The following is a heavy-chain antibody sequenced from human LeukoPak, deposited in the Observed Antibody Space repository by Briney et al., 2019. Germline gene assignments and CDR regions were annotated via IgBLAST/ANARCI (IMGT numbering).Heavy chain of an antibody. CDR1: GFTFSSYW. CDR2: MNSDGSST. V-gene: IGHV3-74*01. CDR3: ARDGRGLGNYFDY. D-gene: IGHD3-10*01. Sequence: GGSLRLSCGASGFTFSSYWMNWVRQAPGEGLVWVSRMNSDGSSTSYADSVKGRFTISRDNAKNSLYLQMNSLRAEDTAVYYCARDGRGLGNYFDYWGQGTLVTVSS. J-gene: IGHJ4*02.